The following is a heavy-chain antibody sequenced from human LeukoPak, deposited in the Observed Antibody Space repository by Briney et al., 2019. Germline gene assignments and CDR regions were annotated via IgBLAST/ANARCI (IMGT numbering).Heavy chain of an antibody. D-gene: IGHD1-26*01. Sequence: GGSLRLSCAASGFTVSSNYMSWVRQAPGKGLGWVSVIYNGGSTYYADSVKGRFTISRDNSKNTLYLQMNSLRAEDTAVYYCARVLWELLGRGGSYYFDYWGQGTLVTVSS. CDR2: IYNGGST. J-gene: IGHJ4*02. CDR1: GFTVSSNY. CDR3: ARVLWELLGRGGSYYFDY. V-gene: IGHV3-53*01.